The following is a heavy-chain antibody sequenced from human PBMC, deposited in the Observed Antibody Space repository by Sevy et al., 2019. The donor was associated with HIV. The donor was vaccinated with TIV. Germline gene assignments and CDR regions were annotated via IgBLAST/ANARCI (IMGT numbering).Heavy chain of an antibody. D-gene: IGHD5-12*01. J-gene: IGHJ4*02. CDR2: ITRNSYEAYGGAT. CDR1: GFTFDDYA. CDR3: TRGLATADTPEYYFDY. Sequence: GGSLRLSRTTSGFTFDDYAMSWFRQAPGKGLEWVAFITRNSYEAYGGATDYGASVKGRFIISRDDSKSIAYLQMNSLKTEDTGVYYCTRGLATADTPEYYFDYWGQGTLVTVSS. V-gene: IGHV3-49*03.